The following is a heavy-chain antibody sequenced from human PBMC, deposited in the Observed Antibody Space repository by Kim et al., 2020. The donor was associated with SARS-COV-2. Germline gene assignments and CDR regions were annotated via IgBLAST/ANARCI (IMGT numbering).Heavy chain of an antibody. CDR1: GFTFSSYS. Sequence: GGSLRLSCAASGFTFSSYSMNWVRQAPGKGLEWVSSISSSSSYIYYADSVKGRFTISRDNAKNSLYLQMNSLRAEDTAVYYCARDLGEQWLDARVYYYYYYMDVWGKGTTVTVSS. V-gene: IGHV3-21*01. CDR2: ISSSSSYI. CDR3: ARDLGEQWLDARVYYYYYYMDV. J-gene: IGHJ6*03. D-gene: IGHD6-19*01.